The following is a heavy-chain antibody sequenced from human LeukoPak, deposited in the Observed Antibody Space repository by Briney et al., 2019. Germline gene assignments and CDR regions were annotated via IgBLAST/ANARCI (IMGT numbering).Heavy chain of an antibody. CDR2: IKSKTDGGTT. CDR3: AKDQYSRYGAFDY. CDR1: GFTFSNAW. Sequence: GGSLRLSCAASGFTFSNAWMSWVRQAPGKGLEWVGRIKSKTDGGTTDYAAPVKGRFTISRDNSKNTLYLQMNSLRAEDTAVYYCAKDQYSRYGAFDYWGQGTLVTVSS. V-gene: IGHV3-15*01. J-gene: IGHJ4*02. D-gene: IGHD4-17*01.